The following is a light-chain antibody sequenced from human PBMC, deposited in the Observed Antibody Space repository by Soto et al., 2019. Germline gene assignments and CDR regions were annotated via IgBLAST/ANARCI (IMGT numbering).Light chain of an antibody. CDR3: QQYGSSPYT. V-gene: IGKV3-20*01. CDR2: GAS. Sequence: EIVLTQSPGTLSLSPGERATLSCRASQSVSSNYLAWFQQKPGQAPRLLIYGASSRASGIPDRFSGSGSGTDFTLTISRLEPEDFAVYSCQQYGSSPYTFGQGTKREIK. CDR1: QSVSSNY. J-gene: IGKJ2*01.